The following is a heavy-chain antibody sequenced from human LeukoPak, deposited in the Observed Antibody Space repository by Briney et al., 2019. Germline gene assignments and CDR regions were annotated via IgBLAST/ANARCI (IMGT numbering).Heavy chain of an antibody. V-gene: IGHV1-2*02. CDR2: MNPSSGVT. Sequence: GASMKVSCEATGYTFTGNYIHWVRQAPGQGLEWMGWMNPSSGVTDYAQNFQGRVLMTRDTSVNTAYMELSRLTSDDTAVYYCARQPWDDWYFDLWGRGTLVTVSS. CDR3: ARQPWDDWYFDL. J-gene: IGHJ2*01. CDR1: GYTFTGNY. D-gene: IGHD1-26*01.